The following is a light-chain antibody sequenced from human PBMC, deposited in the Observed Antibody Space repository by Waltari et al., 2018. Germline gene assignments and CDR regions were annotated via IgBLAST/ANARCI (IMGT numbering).Light chain of an antibody. V-gene: IGKV1D-13*01. J-gene: IGKJ3*01. CDR2: DAS. Sequence: AIQLTQSPSSLSSSVGHRITLPCRASQDIASALAWYVQKPGKAPQLLIYDASTLESGVPSRFSGSGSGTDFTLSISGLQPEDFATYYCQQFINYPLTFGPGTTVDIK. CDR3: QQFINYPLT. CDR1: QDIASA.